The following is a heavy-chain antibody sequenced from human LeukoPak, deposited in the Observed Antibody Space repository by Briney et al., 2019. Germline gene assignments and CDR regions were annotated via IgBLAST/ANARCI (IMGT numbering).Heavy chain of an antibody. CDR3: ARGRRNYYDSSGYYMSYFDY. D-gene: IGHD3-22*01. J-gene: IGHJ4*02. V-gene: IGHV4-34*01. CDR1: GGSFSGYY. Sequence: SETLSLTCAVYGGSFSGYYWSWIRQPPGKGLEWIGEINHSGSTNYNPPLKSRVTISVDTSKNQFSLKLSSVTAADTAVYYCARGRRNYYDSSGYYMSYFDYWGQGTLVTVSS. CDR2: INHSGST.